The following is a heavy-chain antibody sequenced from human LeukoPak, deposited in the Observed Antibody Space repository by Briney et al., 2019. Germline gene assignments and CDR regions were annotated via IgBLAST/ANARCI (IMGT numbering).Heavy chain of an antibody. CDR3: AKDRWEPYYFDY. J-gene: IGHJ4*02. V-gene: IGHV3-21*04. CDR2: ISSSSSYI. CDR1: GFTFSSYS. Sequence: GGSLRLSCAASGFTFSSYSMNWVRQAPGKGLEWVSSISSSSSYIYYADSVKGRFTISRDNSKNTLYLQMNSLRAEDTAVYYCAKDRWEPYYFDYWGQGTLVTVSS. D-gene: IGHD4-23*01.